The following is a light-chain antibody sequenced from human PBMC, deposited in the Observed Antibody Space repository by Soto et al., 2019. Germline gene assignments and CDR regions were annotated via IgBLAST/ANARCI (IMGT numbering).Light chain of an antibody. CDR1: GSDVGGYKY. J-gene: IGLJ2*01. V-gene: IGLV2-14*01. CDR3: SSYAGRTPVV. CDR2: EVN. Sequence: QSVLTQPAAVSGSPGQSITISCTGTGSDVGGYKYVSWYQQYPRKAPKVMIYEVNNRPSGVSNRFSGSKSGNTASLTISGLQAEDEADYYCSSYAGRTPVVFGGGTKLTVL.